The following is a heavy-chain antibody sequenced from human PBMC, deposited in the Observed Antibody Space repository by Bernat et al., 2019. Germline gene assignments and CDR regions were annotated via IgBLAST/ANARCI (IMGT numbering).Heavy chain of an antibody. D-gene: IGHD6-19*01. V-gene: IGHV4-59*01. CDR2: IYYSGST. CDR1: GGSISSYY. J-gene: IGHJ4*02. Sequence: QVQLQESGPGLVKPSETLSLTCTVSGGSISSYYWSWIRQPPGKGLEWIGYIYYSGSTNYNPSLKSRVTISVDTSKNQFSLKLSSVTAADTAVYYCARDIGSGWNYYFDYWGQGTLVTVSS. CDR3: ARDIGSGWNYYFDY.